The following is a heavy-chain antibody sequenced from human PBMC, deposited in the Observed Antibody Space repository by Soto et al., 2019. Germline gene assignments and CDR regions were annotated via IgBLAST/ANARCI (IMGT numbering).Heavy chain of an antibody. CDR1: GGTFSSYA. J-gene: IGHJ6*02. Sequence: GASVKVSCKASGGTFSSYAIGWVRQMPGKGLEWMGIIYPGDSDTRYSPSFQGQVTISADKSISTAYLQWSSLKASDTAMYYCARLSTPARPFLSSYYGMDVWGQGTTVTVSS. CDR3: ARLSTPARPFLSSYYGMDV. V-gene: IGHV5-51*01. D-gene: IGHD6-6*01. CDR2: IYPGDSDT.